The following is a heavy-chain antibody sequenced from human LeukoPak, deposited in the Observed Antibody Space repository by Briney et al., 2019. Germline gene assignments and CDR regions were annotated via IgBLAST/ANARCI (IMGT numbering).Heavy chain of an antibody. CDR1: GGSISSGGYY. J-gene: IGHJ5*02. CDR2: IYYSGST. CDR3: AREFLFPTVTNVGNWFDP. D-gene: IGHD4-17*01. V-gene: IGHV4-31*11. Sequence: SETLSLTCAVSGGSISSGGYYWSWIRQHPGKGLEWIGYIYYSGSTYYNPSLKSRVTISVDTSKNQFSLKLSSVTAADTAVYYCAREFLFPTVTNVGNWFDPWGQGTLVTVSS.